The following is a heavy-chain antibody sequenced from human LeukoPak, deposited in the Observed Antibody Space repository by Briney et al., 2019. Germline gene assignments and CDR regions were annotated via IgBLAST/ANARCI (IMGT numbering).Heavy chain of an antibody. CDR2: ISGNGRST. V-gene: IGHV3-23*01. J-gene: IGHJ4*02. D-gene: IGHD5-12*01. Sequence: SGGSLRLPCAASGFTFSSYAMSWVRQAPGKGLEWVSLISGNGRSTYYADSVKGRFTISRDNPKNTLYLQMNSLRAEDTAIYYCAKDFGGYVAYFDYWGQGTLVTVSS. CDR3: AKDFGGYVAYFDY. CDR1: GFTFSSYA.